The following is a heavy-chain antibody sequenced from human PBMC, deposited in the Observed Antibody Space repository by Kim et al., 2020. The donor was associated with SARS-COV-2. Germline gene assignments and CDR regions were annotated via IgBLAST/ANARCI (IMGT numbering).Heavy chain of an antibody. CDR1: GYTFTSYG. CDR2: ISAYNGNT. J-gene: IGHJ6*02. D-gene: IGHD5-12*01. V-gene: IGHV1-18*01. Sequence: ASVKVSCKASGYTFTSYGISWVRQAPGQGLEWMGWISAYNGNTNYAQKLQGRVTMTTDTSTSTAYMELRSLRSDDTAVYYCARDPLVAPIGHYYYGMDVWGPGTTVTVSS. CDR3: ARDPLVAPIGHYYYGMDV.